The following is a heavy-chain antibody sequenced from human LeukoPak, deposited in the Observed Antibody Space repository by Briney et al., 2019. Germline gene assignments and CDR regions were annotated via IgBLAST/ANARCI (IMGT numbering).Heavy chain of an antibody. J-gene: IGHJ4*02. CDR2: INPLSGGT. D-gene: IGHD2-21*02. CDR1: GYTFIGYS. CDR3: ARGEVPAAMCSGGDCYLFDS. V-gene: IGHV1-2*06. Sequence: ASVKVSCKASGYTFIGYSIHWVRQAPGQGLEWMGRINPLSGGTNYAQKFQGRVTMTTNTSFRTADMGLSRLRSDDTAVYYCARGEVPAAMCSGGDCYLFDSWGQGTMVSVSS.